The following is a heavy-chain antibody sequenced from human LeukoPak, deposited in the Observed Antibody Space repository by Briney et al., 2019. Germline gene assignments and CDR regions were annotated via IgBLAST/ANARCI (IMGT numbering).Heavy chain of an antibody. V-gene: IGHV4-4*07. J-gene: IGHJ5*02. CDR3: ARATIFGGYNWLDP. CDR1: GGSISSYY. Sequence: SETLSLTCTVSGGSISSYYWSWIRQPAGKGLEWIGRIYTSGSTNYNPSLKSRVTMSVDTSKNQFSLKLSSVTAADTAVYYCARATIFGGYNWLDPWGQGTLVTVSS. D-gene: IGHD3-3*01. CDR2: IYTSGST.